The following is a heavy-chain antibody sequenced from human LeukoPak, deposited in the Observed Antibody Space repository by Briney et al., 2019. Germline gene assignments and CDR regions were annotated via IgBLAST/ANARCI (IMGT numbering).Heavy chain of an antibody. CDR2: INHSGST. CDR3: ARTHSSRYNWFDP. CDR1: GGSFSGDY. J-gene: IGHJ5*02. V-gene: IGHV4-34*01. D-gene: IGHD6-13*01. Sequence: SETLSLTCAVYGGSFSGDYWSWIRQPPGKGLEWVGEINHSGSTNYNPSLKSRVTMSVDTSKNQFSLTLSSVTAADTAVYYCARTHSSRYNWFDPWGQGTLVTVSS.